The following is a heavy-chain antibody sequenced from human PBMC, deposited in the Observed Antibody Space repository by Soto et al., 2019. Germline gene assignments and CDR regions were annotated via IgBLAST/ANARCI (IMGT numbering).Heavy chain of an antibody. CDR3: ARTTERGTYYGSGSLTYFDS. D-gene: IGHD3-10*01. CDR1: GASISSGDYY. V-gene: IGHV4-30-4*01. J-gene: IGHJ5*01. CDR2: IHHRGGA. Sequence: SLSLTCAVSGASISSGDYYWSWIRQTPGKGLEWIAYIHHRGGADYNPSLKSRVSISVDTSKNHFSLRVNSVTAADTAVYYCARTTERGTYYGSGSLTYFDSWGHGTLVTVSS.